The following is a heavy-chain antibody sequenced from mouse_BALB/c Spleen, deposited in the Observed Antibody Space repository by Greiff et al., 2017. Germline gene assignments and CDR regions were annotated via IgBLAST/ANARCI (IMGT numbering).Heavy chain of an antibody. CDR1: GFSLTSYG. V-gene: IGHV2-9*02. Sequence: VQLQQSGPGLVAPSQSLSITCTVSGFSLTSYGVHWVRQPPGKGLEWLGVIWAGGSTNYNSALMSRLSISKDNSKSQVFLKMNSLQTDDTAMYYCAREITTVVATNFDVWGAGTTVTVSS. D-gene: IGHD1-1*01. CDR2: IWAGGST. CDR3: AREITTVVATNFDV. J-gene: IGHJ1*01.